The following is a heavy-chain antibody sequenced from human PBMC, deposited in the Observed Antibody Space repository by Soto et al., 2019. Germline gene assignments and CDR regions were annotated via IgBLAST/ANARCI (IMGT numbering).Heavy chain of an antibody. J-gene: IGHJ5*02. CDR1: GYTFTSYG. CDR2: ISAYNGNT. CDR3: ARYYDILTGYFAWSNWFDP. V-gene: IGHV1-18*01. Sequence: GASVKVSCKASGYTFTSYGISWVRQAPGQGLEWMGWISAYNGNTNYAQKLQGRVTMTTDTSTSTAYMELRSLRSDDTAVYYCARYYDILTGYFAWSNWFDPWAQGTLVTVSS. D-gene: IGHD3-9*01.